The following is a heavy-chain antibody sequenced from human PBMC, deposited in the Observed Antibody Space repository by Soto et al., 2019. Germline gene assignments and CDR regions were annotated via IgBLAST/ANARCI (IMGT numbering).Heavy chain of an antibody. CDR3: ARSLTEGYCTLTGCYTRPLYGMDV. CDR1: GYTFSGYY. Sequence: ASVKVSCKASGYTFSGYYIHWLRQAPGQGLEWMGWINPNSGGTNYAQKFQGRVTVTRDTPTSTAYMELSRLTSDDTAVYYCARSLTEGYCTLTGCYTRPLYGMDVWGQGTTVTVS. J-gene: IGHJ6*02. CDR2: INPNSGGT. V-gene: IGHV1-2*02. D-gene: IGHD2-2*02.